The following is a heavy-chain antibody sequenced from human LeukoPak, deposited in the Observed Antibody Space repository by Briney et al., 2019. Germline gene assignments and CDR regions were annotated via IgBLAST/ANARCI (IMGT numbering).Heavy chain of an antibody. V-gene: IGHV4-38-2*02. CDR3: ARGRPPTYYYGSGSYYSEGLDY. CDR1: GYSISSGYY. CDR2: IYHSGST. D-gene: IGHD3-10*01. J-gene: IGHJ4*02. Sequence: SETLSLTCTVSGYSISSGYYWGWIRQPPGKGLGWIGSIYHSGSTYYNPSLKSRVTISVDTSKNQFSLKLSSVTAADTAVYYCARGRPPTYYYGSGSYYSEGLDYWGQGTLVTVSS.